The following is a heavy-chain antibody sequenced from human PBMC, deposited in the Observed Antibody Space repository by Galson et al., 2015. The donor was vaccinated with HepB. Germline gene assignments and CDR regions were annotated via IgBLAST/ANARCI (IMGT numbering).Heavy chain of an antibody. V-gene: IGHV4-34*01. D-gene: IGHD3-22*01. CDR1: GGSFSGYY. Sequence: LSLTCAVYGGSFSGYYWSWIRQPPGKGLEWIGEINHSGSTNYNPSLKSRVTISVDTSKNQFSLKLSSVTAADTAVYYCARGQYYYDSSGYYQWNYYYYGMDVWGQGTTVTVSS. CDR3: ARGQYYYDSSGYYQWNYYYYGMDV. CDR2: INHSGST. J-gene: IGHJ6*02.